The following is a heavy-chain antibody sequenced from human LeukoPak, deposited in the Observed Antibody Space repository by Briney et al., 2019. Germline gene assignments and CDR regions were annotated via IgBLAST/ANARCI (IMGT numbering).Heavy chain of an antibody. D-gene: IGHD3-9*01. CDR3: AKDGLNYDILTGYYYDFDY. CDR1: GFTFSSYA. CDR2: ISGSGGST. J-gene: IGHJ4*02. V-gene: IGHV3-23*01. Sequence: GGSLRLSCAASGFTFSSYAMSWVRQAPGKGLEWVSAISGSGGSTYYADSVKGRFTISRDNSKNTPYLQMNSLRAEDTAVYYCAKDGLNYDILTGYYYDFDYWGQGTLVTVSS.